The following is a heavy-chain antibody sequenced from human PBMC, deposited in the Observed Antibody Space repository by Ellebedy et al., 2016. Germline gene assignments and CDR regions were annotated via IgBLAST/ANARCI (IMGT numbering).Heavy chain of an antibody. CDR1: GYTFTSSG. V-gene: IGHV1-18*01. D-gene: IGHD1-26*01. Sequence: ASVKVSCXASGYTFTSSGITWVRQAPGQGLEWMGWISAYNGDTNYAQNLQGRVTMTTDTSTDTAYMELRSLRSDDTAVFYCARVGLSGRHSAGYVDYWGQGTLVTVSS. CDR3: ARVGLSGRHSAGYVDY. CDR2: ISAYNGDT. J-gene: IGHJ4*02.